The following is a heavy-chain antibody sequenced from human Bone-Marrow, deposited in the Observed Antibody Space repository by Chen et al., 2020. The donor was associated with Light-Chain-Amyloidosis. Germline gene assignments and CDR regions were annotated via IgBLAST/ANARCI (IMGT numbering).Heavy chain of an antibody. Sequence: VQLVESGGGLVQPGGSLRLCCVGSGFTFSNDAMTWVRQAPGNGLEWVSFARGSDGPTYYADSVRGRFTIYRANSKNTVYLQMNSLRVDDTAVYYFVKEGRIGYDHLMDYWGQGTQVTVSS. J-gene: IGHJ4*02. CDR1: GFTFSNDA. CDR2: ARGSDGPT. CDR3: VKEGRIGYDHLMDY. D-gene: IGHD3-22*01. V-gene: IGHV3-23*04.